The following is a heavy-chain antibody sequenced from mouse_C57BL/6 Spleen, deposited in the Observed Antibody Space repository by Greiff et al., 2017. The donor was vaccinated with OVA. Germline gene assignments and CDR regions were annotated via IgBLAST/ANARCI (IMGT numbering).Heavy chain of an antibody. Sequence: VQLQQSGAELVRPGASVKLSCTASGFNIKDYSMHWVKQRPEQGLEWIGRIDPEDGDTEYAPKFQGKATMTADTSSNTAYLQLSSLTSEDTAVYYCTTEGIYYYGSSPSFAYWGQGTLVTVSA. D-gene: IGHD1-1*01. CDR1: GFNIKDYS. V-gene: IGHV14-1*01. J-gene: IGHJ3*01. CDR2: IDPEDGDT. CDR3: TTEGIYYYGSSPSFAY.